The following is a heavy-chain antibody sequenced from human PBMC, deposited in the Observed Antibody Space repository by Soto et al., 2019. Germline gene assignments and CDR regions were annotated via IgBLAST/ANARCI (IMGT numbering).Heavy chain of an antibody. Sequence: SETLSLTCTVSGGSISSYYWSWIRQPPGKGLEWIGYIYYSGSTNYNPSLKSRVTISVDTSKNQFSLKLSSVTAADTAVYYCARLADYGDYYYYYYMDVWGKGTTVTVSS. CDR2: IYYSGST. D-gene: IGHD4-17*01. CDR3: ARLADYGDYYYYYYMDV. J-gene: IGHJ6*03. V-gene: IGHV4-59*08. CDR1: GGSISSYY.